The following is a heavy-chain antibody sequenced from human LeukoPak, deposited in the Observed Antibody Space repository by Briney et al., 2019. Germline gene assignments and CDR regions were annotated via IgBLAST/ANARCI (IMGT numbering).Heavy chain of an antibody. CDR1: GFTFYNFA. CDR2: INSDGSST. CDR3: ARGYSYDY. J-gene: IGHJ4*02. Sequence: GGSLRLSCAASGFTFYNFALSWVRQAPGKGLVWVSRINSDGSSTSYADSVKGRFTISRDNAKNTLYLQMNSLRAEDTAVYYCARGYSYDYWGQGTLVTVSS. D-gene: IGHD5-12*01. V-gene: IGHV3-74*01.